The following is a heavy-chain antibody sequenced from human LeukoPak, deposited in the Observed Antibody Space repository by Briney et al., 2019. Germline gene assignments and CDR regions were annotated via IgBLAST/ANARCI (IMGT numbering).Heavy chain of an antibody. CDR1: GFTFSSYG. D-gene: IGHD1-26*01. CDR2: ISGRGGST. V-gene: IGHV3-23*01. Sequence: GGSLRLSCAASGFTFSSYGMSWVRQAPGKGLEWVSAISGRGGSTYYADSVKGRFTISRDNSKNTLYLQMNSLRAEDTAVYYCAKDLQWELPYDAFDIWGQGTMVTVSS. CDR3: AKDLQWELPYDAFDI. J-gene: IGHJ3*02.